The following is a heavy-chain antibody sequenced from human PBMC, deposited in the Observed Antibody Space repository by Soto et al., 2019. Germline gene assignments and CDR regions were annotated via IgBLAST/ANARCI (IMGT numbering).Heavy chain of an antibody. J-gene: IGHJ5*02. V-gene: IGHV3-30-3*01. CDR2: ISYDGSNK. D-gene: IGHD6-13*01. CDR1: GFTFSSYA. Sequence: QVQLVESGGGVVQPGRSLRLSCAASGFTFSSYAMHWVRQAPGKGLEWVAVISYDGSNKYYADSVKGRFTISRDNSKNTLYLQMNSLRAEDTAVYYCARIIAAAGTVGWFDPWGQGTLVTVSS. CDR3: ARIIAAAGTVGWFDP.